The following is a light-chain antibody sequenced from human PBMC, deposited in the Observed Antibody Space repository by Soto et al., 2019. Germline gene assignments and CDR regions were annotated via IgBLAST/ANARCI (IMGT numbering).Light chain of an antibody. J-gene: IGLJ2*01. CDR1: XXDVGGYNY. CDR2: EVS. CDR3: SSYTRSSALVL. V-gene: IGLV2-14*01. Sequence: QSALTQPASVSGSPGQSITIXCTXXXXDVGGYNYVSWYQQHPGKAPKLMIYEVSNRPSGVSSRFSGSKSGNTASLTISGLQAEDEADYYCSSYTRSSALVLFGGGTQLTVL.